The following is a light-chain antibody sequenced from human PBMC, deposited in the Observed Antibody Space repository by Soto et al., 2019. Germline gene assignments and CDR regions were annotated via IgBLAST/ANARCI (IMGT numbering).Light chain of an antibody. CDR2: RNN. CDR1: SSNIGGNY. Sequence: QSVLTQPPSASGTPGQRVTISCSGSSSNIGGNYVYWYQQLPGTAPKLLIYRNNQRPSGVPDRFSGSKSGTSASLAISGLRSEDEADYYCATWDDSLTGFVVFGVGTKLTVL. CDR3: ATWDDSLTGFVV. J-gene: IGLJ2*01. V-gene: IGLV1-47*01.